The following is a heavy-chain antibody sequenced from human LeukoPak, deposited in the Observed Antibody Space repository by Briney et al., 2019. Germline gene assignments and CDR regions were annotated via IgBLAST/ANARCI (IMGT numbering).Heavy chain of an antibody. Sequence: SETLSLTCAVSGGSLSGYYWSWIRQPPGKGLEWIGEINHSGSTNYNPSLKSRVTISVDTSKNQLSLKLSSMTGADTAVYYCARQWLVSPLFDYWGQGTLVTVSS. J-gene: IGHJ4*02. CDR2: INHSGST. D-gene: IGHD6-19*01. CDR3: ARQWLVSPLFDY. V-gene: IGHV4-34*01. CDR1: GGSLSGYY.